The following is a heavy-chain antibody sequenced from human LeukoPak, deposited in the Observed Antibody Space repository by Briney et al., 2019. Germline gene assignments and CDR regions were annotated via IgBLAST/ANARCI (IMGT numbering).Heavy chain of an antibody. D-gene: IGHD6-19*01. V-gene: IGHV1-69*13. J-gene: IGHJ5*02. Sequence: SVKVSCKASGGTFSSYAISWVRQAPGQGLEWMGGIIPIFGTANYAQKFQGRVTITADESTSTAYMELSSLRSEDTAVYYCARAPEYSSGWKYNWFDPWGQGTLVTVSS. CDR2: IIPIFGTA. CDR1: GGTFSSYA. CDR3: ARAPEYSSGWKYNWFDP.